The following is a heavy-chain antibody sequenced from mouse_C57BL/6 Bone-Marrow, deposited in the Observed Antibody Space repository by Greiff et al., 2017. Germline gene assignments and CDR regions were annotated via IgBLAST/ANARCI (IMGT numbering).Heavy chain of an antibody. J-gene: IGHJ4*01. D-gene: IGHD1-1*01. CDR2: IWRGGST. Sequence: VQLVESGPGLVQPSQSLSITCTVSGFSLTSYGVHWVRQSPGKGLAWLGVIWRGGSTDYTAAFMSRLSITNDNSKSQVFFKMNSLKAADTAIYYSAKTPCCYGSSYYAMDCWGQGTSVTVSS. V-gene: IGHV2-5*01. CDR3: AKTPCCYGSSYYAMDC. CDR1: GFSLTSYG.